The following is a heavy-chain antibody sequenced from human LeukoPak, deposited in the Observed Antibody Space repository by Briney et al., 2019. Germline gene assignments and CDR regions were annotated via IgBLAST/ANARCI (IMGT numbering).Heavy chain of an antibody. CDR2: IESGGST. CDR3: AKDRASGSGSYSYRGFDY. Sequence: GGSLRLSCAASGFTFSSYSMNWVRQAPGKGLEWVSVIESGGSTYYADSVKGRFTVSRDNFQNTLYLQMNSLRAEDTAVYYCAKDRASGSGSYSYRGFDYWGQGTLVTVSS. CDR1: GFTFSSYS. D-gene: IGHD6-19*01. V-gene: IGHV3-53*01. J-gene: IGHJ4*02.